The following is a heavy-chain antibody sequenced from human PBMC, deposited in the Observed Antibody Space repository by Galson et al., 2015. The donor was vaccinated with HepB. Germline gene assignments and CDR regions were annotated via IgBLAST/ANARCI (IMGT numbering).Heavy chain of an antibody. CDR3: ARGPHIAVTGKKRLDF. Sequence: SLRLSCAASGFTFSNYNMNWVRQAPGKGLEWVSYISSSSTTIYYTDSVKGRFTISRDNAKNSLYLQMNSLRAEDTAVYYCARGPHIAVTGKKRLDFWGQGTLVTVSS. CDR1: GFTFSNYN. D-gene: IGHD6-19*01. CDR2: ISSSSTTI. J-gene: IGHJ4*02. V-gene: IGHV3-48*04.